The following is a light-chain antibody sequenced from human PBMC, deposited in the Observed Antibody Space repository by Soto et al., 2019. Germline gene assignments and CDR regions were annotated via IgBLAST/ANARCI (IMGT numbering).Light chain of an antibody. V-gene: IGLV2-8*01. J-gene: IGLJ1*01. CDR3: TSYAGSNNFFYV. Sequence: QSALTPPPSASGSPGQSVTISCTGTSSDVGGYNYVSWYQQHPGKAPKLMIYEVSKRPSGVPDRFSGSKSGNTASLTVSGLQAEDEADYYCTSYAGSNNFFYVFGTGTKLTVL. CDR2: EVS. CDR1: SSDVGGYNY.